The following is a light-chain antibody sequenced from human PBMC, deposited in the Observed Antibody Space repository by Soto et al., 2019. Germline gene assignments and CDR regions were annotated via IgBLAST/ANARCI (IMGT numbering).Light chain of an antibody. CDR3: QQYNSYPWT. V-gene: IGKV1-5*03. J-gene: IGKJ1*01. Sequence: DIQVTQSPPTLSASVGDRVTITCRASQTISTWMAWYQQKPGKAPKLLIYKASTLKSGVPSRFSGSGSGTEFTLTISSLQPDDFATYYCQQYNSYPWTFGQGTKVDIK. CDR2: KAS. CDR1: QTISTW.